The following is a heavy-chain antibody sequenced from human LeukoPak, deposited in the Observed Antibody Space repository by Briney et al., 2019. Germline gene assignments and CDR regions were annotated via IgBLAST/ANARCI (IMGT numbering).Heavy chain of an antibody. D-gene: IGHD5-18*01. CDR2: ISSSGSTR. Sequence: GGSLRLSCAASGFTFSSYSMNWVRQAPGKGLEWVSYISSSGSTRYYADSVKGRFTISRDNAKNSLYLQMNSLRAEDTAVYYCAREGRGYSEIGGDYWGQGTLVTVSS. J-gene: IGHJ4*02. CDR1: GFTFSSYS. CDR3: AREGRGYSEIGGDY. V-gene: IGHV3-48*04.